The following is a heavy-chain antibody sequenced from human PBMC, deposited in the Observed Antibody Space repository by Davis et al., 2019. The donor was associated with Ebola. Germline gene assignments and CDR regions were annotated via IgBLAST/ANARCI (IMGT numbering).Heavy chain of an antibody. D-gene: IGHD3-22*01. V-gene: IGHV6-1*01. Sequence: HSQTLSLTCAISGDSVSGNNGAWNWIRQSPSRGLEWLGRTYYNSKWYIDYAVSVKSRLIINPDTSKNHFSLKLSSVTAADTAVYYCARGSPFDSSGFYVPFDIWGQGTMVTVSS. CDR3: ARGSPFDSSGFYVPFDI. CDR1: GDSVSGNNGA. J-gene: IGHJ3*02. CDR2: TYYNSKWYI.